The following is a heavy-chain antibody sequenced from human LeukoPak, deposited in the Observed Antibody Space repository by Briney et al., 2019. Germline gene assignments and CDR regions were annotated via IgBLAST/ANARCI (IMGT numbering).Heavy chain of an antibody. J-gene: IGHJ5*02. CDR3: ARDADTSEHFSWLDL. CDR2: INHSGST. Sequence: SETLSLTCAVYGGSFSGYYWSWIRQPPGKGLEWIGEINHSGSTNYNPSLKSRVTISVDTSKNQFSLKLSSVTAADTAVYYCARDADTSEHFSWLDLWGQGTLVTVSS. D-gene: IGHD3-22*01. CDR1: GGSFSGYY. V-gene: IGHV4-34*01.